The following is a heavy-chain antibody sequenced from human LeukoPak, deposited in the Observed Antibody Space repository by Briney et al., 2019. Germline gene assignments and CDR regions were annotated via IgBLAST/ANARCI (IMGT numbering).Heavy chain of an antibody. CDR1: GFTFDDYG. J-gene: IGHJ3*02. Sequence: PGGSLRLSCAASGFTFDDYGMSWVRQAPGKGLELVSGINWNGGSTGYADSVKSRFTISRDNAKNSLYLQMNSLRAEDTALYYCARGLDSSGYYDAFDIWGQGTMVTVSS. CDR3: ARGLDSSGYYDAFDI. V-gene: IGHV3-20*04. D-gene: IGHD3-22*01. CDR2: INWNGGST.